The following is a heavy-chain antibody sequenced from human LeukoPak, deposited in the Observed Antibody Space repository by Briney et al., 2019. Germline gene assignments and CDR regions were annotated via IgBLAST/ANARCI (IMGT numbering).Heavy chain of an antibody. D-gene: IGHD6-6*01. V-gene: IGHV3-30-3*01. CDR2: ISYDGSNK. J-gene: IGHJ4*02. Sequence: GSLRLSLAASGFTFSSYSMHWVRQAPGKGLEWVAVISYDGSNKYYADSVKGRFTISRDNSKNTLYLQMNSLRAEDTAVYYCAYSSSSGFDYWGQGTLVTVSS. CDR3: AYSSSSGFDY. CDR1: GFTFSSYS.